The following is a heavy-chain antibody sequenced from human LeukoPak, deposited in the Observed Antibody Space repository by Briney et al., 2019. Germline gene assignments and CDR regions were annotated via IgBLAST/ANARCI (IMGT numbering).Heavy chain of an antibody. Sequence: GGSLRLSCAASGFTFDDYGMSWVRQAPGKGLEWVSGINWNGGSTGYADSVKGRFTISRDNAKNSLYLQMNSLRAEDTALYHCARSAYGSSGYYSGSFDYWGQGTLVTVSS. CDR2: INWNGGST. CDR1: GFTFDDYG. J-gene: IGHJ4*02. V-gene: IGHV3-20*01. D-gene: IGHD3-22*01. CDR3: ARSAYGSSGYYSGSFDY.